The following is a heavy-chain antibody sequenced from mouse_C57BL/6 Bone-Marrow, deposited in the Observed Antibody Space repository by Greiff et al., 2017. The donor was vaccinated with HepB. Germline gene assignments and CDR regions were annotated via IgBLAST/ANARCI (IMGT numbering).Heavy chain of an antibody. CDR3: ARPPFITTVVADY. V-gene: IGHV1-55*01. CDR2: IYPGSGST. CDR1: GYTFTSYW. D-gene: IGHD1-1*01. Sequence: QVQLQQSGAELVKPGASVKMSCKASGYTFTSYWITWVKQRPGQGLEWIGDIYPGSGSTNYNEKFKSKATLTVDTSSSTAYMQLSSLTSEDSAVYYCARPPFITTVVADYWGQGTTLTVSS. J-gene: IGHJ2*01.